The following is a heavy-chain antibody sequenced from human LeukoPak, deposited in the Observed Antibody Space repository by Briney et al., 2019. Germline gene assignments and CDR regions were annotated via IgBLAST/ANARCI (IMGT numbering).Heavy chain of an antibody. CDR2: IYYSGST. V-gene: IGHV4-59*06. D-gene: IGHD2-15*01. Sequence: PSETLSLTCTVSGGSISSYYWSWIRQPPGKGLEWIGYIYYSGSTYYNPSLKSRVTISVDTSKNQFSLKLSSVTAADTAVYYRAGARRYCSGGSCYWDAFDIWGQGTMVTVSS. CDR1: GGSISSYY. J-gene: IGHJ3*02. CDR3: AGARRYCSGGSCYWDAFDI.